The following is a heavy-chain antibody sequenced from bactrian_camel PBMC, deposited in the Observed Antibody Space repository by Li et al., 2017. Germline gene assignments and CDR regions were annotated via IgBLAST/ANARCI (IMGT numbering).Heavy chain of an antibody. V-gene: IGHV3S60*01. Sequence: HVQLVESGGGLVQPGGSLRLSCAASGLSFEDYAMAWFRQAPGKEREVVACISWRADFKDYADAVQGRFTISRNNALSTLYLQVNSLKTDDTAVYYCTISGHGYWGQGTQVTVS. CDR3: TISGHGY. CDR2: ISWRADFK. CDR1: GLSFEDYA. D-gene: IGHD7*01. J-gene: IGHJ4*01.